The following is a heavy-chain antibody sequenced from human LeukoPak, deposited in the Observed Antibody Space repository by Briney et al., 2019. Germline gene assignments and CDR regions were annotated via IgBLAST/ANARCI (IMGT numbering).Heavy chain of an antibody. Sequence: GGSLRLSCAASGFTFSSYSMNWVRQAPGKGLEWVSSISSSSSYIYYADSVKGRFTISRDNAKNSLYLQMNSLRAEDTAAYYCARARLGDNWFDPWGQGTLVTVSS. D-gene: IGHD4-11*01. V-gene: IGHV3-21*01. J-gene: IGHJ5*02. CDR3: ARARLGDNWFDP. CDR2: ISSSSSYI. CDR1: GFTFSSYS.